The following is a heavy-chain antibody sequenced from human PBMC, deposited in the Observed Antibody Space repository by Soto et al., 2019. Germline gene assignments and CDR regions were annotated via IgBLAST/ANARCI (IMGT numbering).Heavy chain of an antibody. Sequence: SETLSLTCTVSGGSISSGDYYWSWIRQPPGKGLEWIGYIYYSGSTYYNPSLKSRVTISVDTSKNQFSLKLSSVTAADTAVYYCARDNGGVLWFGETLDPWGQGTLVTVSS. V-gene: IGHV4-30-4*01. CDR2: IYYSGST. J-gene: IGHJ5*02. D-gene: IGHD3-10*01. CDR1: GGSISSGDYY. CDR3: ARDNGGVLWFGETLDP.